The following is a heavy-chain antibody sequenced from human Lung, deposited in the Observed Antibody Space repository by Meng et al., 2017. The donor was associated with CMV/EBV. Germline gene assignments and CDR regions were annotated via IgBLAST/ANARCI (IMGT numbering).Heavy chain of an antibody. V-gene: IGHV1-69*05. CDR3: ASLSGYYHDFDY. Sequence: SXXVSSKASGGTFSSYAISRVRQAPGQGLKWMGGIIPIFGTANYAQKFQGRVTITTDDSTSTAYMELSSLRSEDTAVYYCASLSGYYHDFDYWDQGTLVTVSS. CDR2: IIPIFGTA. J-gene: IGHJ4*02. CDR1: GGTFSSYA. D-gene: IGHD3-3*01.